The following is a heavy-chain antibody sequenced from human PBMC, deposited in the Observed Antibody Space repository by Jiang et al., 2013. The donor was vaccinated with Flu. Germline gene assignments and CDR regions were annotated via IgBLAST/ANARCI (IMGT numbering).Heavy chain of an antibody. J-gene: IGHJ6*02. CDR2: IYYSGST. CDR3: ARHLTGGYYYGMDV. CDR1: GGSISSYY. V-gene: IGHV4-59*08. D-gene: IGHD3-9*01. Sequence: GLVKPSETLSLTCTVSGGSISSYYWSWIRQPPGKGLEWIGYIYYSGSTNYNPSLKSRVTISVDKSKNQFSLKLSSVTAADTAVYYCARHLTGGYYYGMDVWGQGTTVTVSS.